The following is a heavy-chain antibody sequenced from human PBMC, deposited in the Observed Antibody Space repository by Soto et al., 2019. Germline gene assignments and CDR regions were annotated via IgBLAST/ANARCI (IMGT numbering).Heavy chain of an antibody. CDR2: IYFSGNA. J-gene: IGHJ5*02. CDR1: GGSISSFY. Sequence: SETLSLTCSVSGGSISSFYWIWLRQSPGKGLEWIGHIYFSGNANYNPSLRSRVTISVDTSKNQFSLRLSSVTAADTAVYYCARHLGFCSSTTCNSWFGPWGQGTLVTVSS. CDR3: ARHLGFCSSTTCNSWFGP. D-gene: IGHD2-15*01. V-gene: IGHV4-59*08.